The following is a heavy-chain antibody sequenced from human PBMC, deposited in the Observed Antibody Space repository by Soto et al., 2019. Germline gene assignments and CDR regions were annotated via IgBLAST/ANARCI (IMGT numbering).Heavy chain of an antibody. Sequence: QVHLVQSGAEVKKPGASVKVSCKASGYSLTTHYMHWVRQAPGEGLEWMGRIDPSGTGTTYAVKFQGRVTMSRDTATSTVYLEVTSVRSEDTAVYFCARDRGGYCAAGSCYYFDYWGQGTLVSVSS. CDR1: GYSLTTHY. CDR2: IDPSGTGT. CDR3: ARDRGGYCAAGSCYYFDY. D-gene: IGHD2-8*02. V-gene: IGHV1-46*01. J-gene: IGHJ4*02.